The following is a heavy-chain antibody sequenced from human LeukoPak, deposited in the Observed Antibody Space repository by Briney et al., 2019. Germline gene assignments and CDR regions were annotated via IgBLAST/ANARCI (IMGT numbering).Heavy chain of an antibody. CDR3: ARGHYYDSSGLYFGY. V-gene: IGHV4-59*01. J-gene: IGHJ4*02. CDR2: IYYSGST. CDR1: GGSISSYY. D-gene: IGHD3-22*01. Sequence: PSETLSLTCTASGGSISSYYWSWIRQPPGKGLEWIGYIYYSGSTNYNPSLKSRVTISVDTSKNQFSLKLSSVTAADTAVYYCARGHYYDSSGLYFGYWGQGTLVTVSS.